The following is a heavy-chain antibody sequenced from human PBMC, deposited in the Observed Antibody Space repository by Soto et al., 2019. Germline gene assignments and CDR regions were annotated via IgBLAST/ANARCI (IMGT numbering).Heavy chain of an antibody. D-gene: IGHD6-13*01. Sequence: GGSLRLSCSTSGFTFSSYAMHWVRQAPGKGLEYVSAISSNGGSTYYADSVKGRFTISRDNSKNTLYLQMNSLRAEDTAVYYCAREGLCSNCLYWFDPWGQGTLVTVSS. CDR3: AREGLCSNCLYWFDP. J-gene: IGHJ5*02. CDR2: ISSNGGST. V-gene: IGHV3-64*04. CDR1: GFTFSSYA.